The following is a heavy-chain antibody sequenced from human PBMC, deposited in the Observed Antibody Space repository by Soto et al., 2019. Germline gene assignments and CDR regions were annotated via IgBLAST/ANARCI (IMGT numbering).Heavy chain of an antibody. CDR3: ARRNTAMGYYYYGMDV. V-gene: IGHV5-51*01. J-gene: IGHJ6*02. CDR1: GYSFTSYW. CDR2: IYPGDSDT. Sequence: GESLKISCKGSGYSFTSYWIGWVRQMPGKGLEWMGIIYPGDSDTRYSPSFQGQVTISADKSISTAYLQWSSLKASDTAMYYCARRNTAMGYYYYGMDVWGQGTTVTAP. D-gene: IGHD5-18*01.